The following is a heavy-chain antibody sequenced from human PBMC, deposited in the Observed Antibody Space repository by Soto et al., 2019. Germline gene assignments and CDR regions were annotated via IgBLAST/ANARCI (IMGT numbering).Heavy chain of an antibody. V-gene: IGHV4-34*01. Sequence: QVQLQQWGAGLLKPSETLSLTCAVYGGSFSGYQWSWIRQTPGKGLEWIGEINDSGNINYNPSLKSRVTIFLDTPKKQISLKVSSVTAAQSAVYYCARGLILWFGELSRRGGYYDYMDVWGKGNTVTVSS. D-gene: IGHD3-10*01. CDR3: ARGLILWFGELSRRGGYYDYMDV. CDR1: GGSFSGYQ. J-gene: IGHJ6*03. CDR2: INDSGNI.